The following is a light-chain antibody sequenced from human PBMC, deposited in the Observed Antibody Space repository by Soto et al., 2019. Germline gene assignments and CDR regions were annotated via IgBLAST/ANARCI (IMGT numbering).Light chain of an antibody. Sequence: DIEMTQSPSTVSASVGDSVTITCRASQTVGRWLAWYQQRPGKAPNLLIFDASRLESGVPSRFTGSGSDTDFTLTISSLQPDDFATYYCQQYNNYSWTFGQGTKVEIK. CDR3: QQYNNYSWT. CDR2: DAS. CDR1: QTVGRW. J-gene: IGKJ1*01. V-gene: IGKV1-5*01.